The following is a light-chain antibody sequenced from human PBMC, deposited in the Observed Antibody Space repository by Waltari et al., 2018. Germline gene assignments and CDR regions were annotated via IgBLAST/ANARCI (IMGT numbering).Light chain of an antibody. CDR3: QQTFSAFRT. J-gene: IGKJ4*01. Sequence: DIQMTQSPSSLSAFVGDGVTITCRASQTIGHYLNWFQQGPGKAPKLLIYATSDLQSGVPSRFSGSRSGTDFTLTISSLQPEDSATYYCQQTFSAFRTFGGGTKVEIK. CDR1: QTIGHY. CDR2: ATS. V-gene: IGKV1-39*01.